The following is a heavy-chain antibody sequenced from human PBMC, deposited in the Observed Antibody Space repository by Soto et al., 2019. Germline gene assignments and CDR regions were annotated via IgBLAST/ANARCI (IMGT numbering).Heavy chain of an antibody. Sequence: ASVKVSCKASGYTFTSYGISWVRQAPGQGLEWMGWISAYNGNTNYAQKLQGRVTMTTDTSTSTAYMELRSLRSDDTAVYYCAADCSGGSCYSGGSFIWGQGTMVTV. CDR3: AADCSGGSCYSGGSFI. D-gene: IGHD2-15*01. J-gene: IGHJ3*02. V-gene: IGHV1-18*01. CDR1: GYTFTSYG. CDR2: ISAYNGNT.